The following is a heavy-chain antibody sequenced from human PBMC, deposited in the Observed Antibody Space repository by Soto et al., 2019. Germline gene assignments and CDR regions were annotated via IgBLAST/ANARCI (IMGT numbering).Heavy chain of an antibody. CDR3: TTVGWELLKYYYYYGMDV. J-gene: IGHJ6*02. CDR2: IKSKTDGGTT. Sequence: GGSLRLSCAASGFTFSNAWINWVRQAPGKGLEWVGRIKSKTDGGTTDYAAPVKGRFTISRDDSKNTLYLQMNSLKTEDTAVYYCTTVGWELLKYYYYYGMDVWGQGTTVTVSS. V-gene: IGHV3-15*07. CDR1: GFTFSNAW. D-gene: IGHD1-26*01.